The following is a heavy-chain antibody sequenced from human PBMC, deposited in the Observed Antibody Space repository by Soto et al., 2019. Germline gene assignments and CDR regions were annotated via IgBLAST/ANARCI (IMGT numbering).Heavy chain of an antibody. CDR1: GFTFSTYW. J-gene: IGHJ3*02. CDR3: AREGYCSGTSCPDFDAFDI. D-gene: IGHD2-2*01. V-gene: IGHV3-7*01. CDR2: IKQDGSEK. Sequence: EVRLVESGGDLVQPGGSLRLSCAASGFTFSTYWMSWVRQAPGKGLEWVANIKQDGSEKYYVDSVKARFTISRDNAKNSLYLQMNSLRAEDTAVYFCAREGYCSGTSCPDFDAFDIWGQGTMVTVSS.